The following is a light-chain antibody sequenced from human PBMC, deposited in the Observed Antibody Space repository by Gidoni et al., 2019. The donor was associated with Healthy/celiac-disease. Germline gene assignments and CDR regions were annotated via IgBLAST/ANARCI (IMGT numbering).Light chain of an antibody. Sequence: DIHKTQSPSSLSASVGDRVTITCRASQSISSYLNWYQQKPGKAPKLLIYAASSLQSGVPSRFSGSGSGTDFTLTISSLQPEDFATYYCQQSYSTPVTFXQXTKLEIK. CDR2: AAS. J-gene: IGKJ2*01. CDR1: QSISSY. CDR3: QQSYSTPVT. V-gene: IGKV1-39*01.